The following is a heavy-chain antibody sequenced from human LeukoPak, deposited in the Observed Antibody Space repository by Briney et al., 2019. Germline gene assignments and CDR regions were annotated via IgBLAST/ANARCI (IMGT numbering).Heavy chain of an antibody. CDR2: IDDSGNT. J-gene: IGHJ4*02. CDR1: GGSISRYY. Sequence: SETLSLTCTVSGGSISRYYWSWIRRPPGKGLEWIGYIDDSGNTNYNPSLKSQVTISVDKSKNQFSLKLSFVTATDTAVYYCARVVRGVIGSFDYWGQGTLVTVSS. CDR3: ARVVRGVIGSFDY. D-gene: IGHD3-10*01. V-gene: IGHV4-59*01.